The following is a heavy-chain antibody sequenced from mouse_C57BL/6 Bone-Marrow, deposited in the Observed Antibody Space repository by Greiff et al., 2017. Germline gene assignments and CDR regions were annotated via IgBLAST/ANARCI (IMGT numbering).Heavy chain of an antibody. CDR3: AKRGHYYGSGYDY. V-gene: IGHV1-55*01. CDR1: GYTFTSYW. CDR2: IYPGSGST. J-gene: IGHJ2*01. Sequence: QVQLQQPGAELVKPGASVKMSCKASGYTFTSYWITWVKQRPGQGLEWIGDIYPGSGSTNYNEKFKSKATLTVDTSSSTAYMQLSSLTSEDSAVYYWAKRGHYYGSGYDYWGQGTTLTVSS. D-gene: IGHD1-1*01.